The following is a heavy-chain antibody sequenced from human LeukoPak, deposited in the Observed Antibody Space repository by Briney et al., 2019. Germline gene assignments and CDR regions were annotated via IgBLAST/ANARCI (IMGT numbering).Heavy chain of an antibody. V-gene: IGHV3-9*01. D-gene: IGHD3-10*01. CDR3: AKGGYSGSGSYYYFDY. J-gene: IGHJ4*02. CDR1: GFTFDDYA. Sequence: GGSLRLSCAASGFTFDDYAMHWVRQAPGKGLEWVSFISWNSGSIGYADSVKGRFTISRDNAKNSLYLQMNSLRAEDTALYYCAKGGYSGSGSYYYFDYWGQGTLVTVSS. CDR2: ISWNSGSI.